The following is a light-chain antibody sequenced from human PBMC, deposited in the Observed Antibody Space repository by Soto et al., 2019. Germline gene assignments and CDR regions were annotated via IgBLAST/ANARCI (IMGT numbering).Light chain of an antibody. V-gene: IGKV1-39*01. CDR1: QSISSD. J-gene: IGKJ1*01. CDR3: QQTYSTSWT. CDR2: AAS. Sequence: DIQMTQSPSSLSASVGDRVTITCRASQSISSDLNWYQQKPGKAPNLVIFAASTLQGGVPSRFRGSGSGTDFTLTISSLQPEDFVTYYCQQTYSTSWTFGQGTKVEIK.